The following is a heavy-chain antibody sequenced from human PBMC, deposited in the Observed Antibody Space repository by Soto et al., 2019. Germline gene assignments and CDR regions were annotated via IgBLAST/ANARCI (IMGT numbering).Heavy chain of an antibody. J-gene: IGHJ4*02. V-gene: IGHV3-23*01. Sequence: GGSLRLSCAASGFTFNTYAMSWVRQAPGKGLEWVSSISTTDATYYADSVKGHFTISRDNFKNTLYLQMNSLRVEDTAIYYCAKNYYFDSWGPGTLVTGSS. CDR2: ISTTDAT. CDR1: GFTFNTYA. CDR3: AKNYYFDS.